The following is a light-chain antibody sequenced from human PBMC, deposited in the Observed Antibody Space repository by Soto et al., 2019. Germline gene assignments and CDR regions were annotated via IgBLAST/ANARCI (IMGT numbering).Light chain of an antibody. CDR2: AAF. V-gene: IGKV3-20*01. CDR3: QDYGFPLRT. CDR1: HSGSSSY. J-gene: IGKJ1*01. Sequence: EIGFKQSPCTLSLSKGERARLSCRASHSGSSSYLACHQQPPRPPPRLLHDAAFTTADDPPARFSGSGSGTDFTITISSLQPEDFVVYCCQDYGFPLRTFCQVTKVDIK.